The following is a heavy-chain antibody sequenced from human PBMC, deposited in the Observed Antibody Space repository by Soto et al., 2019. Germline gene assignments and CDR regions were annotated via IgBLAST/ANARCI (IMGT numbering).Heavy chain of an antibody. Sequence: QVQLVHSGAEVKKPGSSVKVSCKASGGTFSSYTISWVRQAPGQGLEWMGRIIPILGIANYAQKFQGRVTITADKSTSTAYMELSSLRSEDTAVYYCARGQRGYSYGYGDEAIDYWGQGTLVTVSS. CDR1: GGTFSSYT. D-gene: IGHD5-18*01. CDR3: ARGQRGYSYGYGDEAIDY. CDR2: IIPILGIA. J-gene: IGHJ4*02. V-gene: IGHV1-69*02.